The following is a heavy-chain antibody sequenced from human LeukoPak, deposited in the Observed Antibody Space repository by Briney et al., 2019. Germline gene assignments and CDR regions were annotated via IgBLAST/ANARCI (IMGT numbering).Heavy chain of an antibody. J-gene: IGHJ4*02. CDR2: ISGSGSGSST. D-gene: IGHD4-17*01. Sequence: GGSLRLSCAASGFTFSSSAMSWVRQAPGKGLEWVSTISGSGSGSSTYYADSVKGRFTISRDNSKNTLYLQMNSLRAEDTAVYYCAKGTGDTTWVFDYWGQGTLVTVSS. CDR3: AKGTGDTTWVFDY. CDR1: GFTFSSSA. V-gene: IGHV3-23*01.